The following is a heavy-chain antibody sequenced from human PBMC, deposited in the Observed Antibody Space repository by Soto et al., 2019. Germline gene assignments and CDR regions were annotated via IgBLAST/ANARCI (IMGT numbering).Heavy chain of an antibody. V-gene: IGHV3-23*01. D-gene: IGHD3-10*01. CDR2: ISGSGGST. CDR3: AKASGWFGEFDY. J-gene: IGHJ4*02. Sequence: EVQLLESGGGLVQPGGSLRLSCAASGFTFSSYAMSWVRQAPGKGLEWVSAISGSGGSTYYPDSVKGRFTISRDNSKNTLYLKMNSLRAEDTAVYYCAKASGWFGEFDYWGQGTLVTVSS. CDR1: GFTFSSYA.